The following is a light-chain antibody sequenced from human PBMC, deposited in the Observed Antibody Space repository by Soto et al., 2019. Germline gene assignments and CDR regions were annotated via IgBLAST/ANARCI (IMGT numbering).Light chain of an antibody. CDR2: GAY. V-gene: IGKV3-15*01. Sequence: ELVLTQSPATLSVSPGERATLSCRASQSVSSIFLAWYQQKPGQAPRLLISGAYTRATGIPARFSGSGSGTEFTLTISGLQSEDFAVYYCQQYYNWPQLTFGGGTKVDIK. CDR1: QSVSSI. J-gene: IGKJ4*01. CDR3: QQYYNWPQLT.